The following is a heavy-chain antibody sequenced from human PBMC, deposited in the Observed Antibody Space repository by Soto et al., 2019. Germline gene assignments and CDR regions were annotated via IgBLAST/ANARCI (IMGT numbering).Heavy chain of an antibody. CDR3: ARDLSRQSWKWFDP. CDR2: INPDNGNT. CDR1: GYTFTRYT. Sequence: GASVKVSCKAAGYTFTRYTMNWVRQAPGQRLEWMGWINPDNGNTKSSQKFQDRVIITRDTSASTAYMDLSSLRSEDTAVYYCARDLSRQSWKWFDPWGQGTRVTVSS. J-gene: IGHJ5*02. V-gene: IGHV1-3*01. D-gene: IGHD1-1*01.